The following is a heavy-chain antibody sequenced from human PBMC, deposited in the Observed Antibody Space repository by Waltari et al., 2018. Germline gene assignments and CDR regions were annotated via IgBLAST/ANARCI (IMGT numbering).Heavy chain of an antibody. J-gene: IGHJ2*01. CDR1: GGTFSSYA. CDR3: ALTPYDSSGYYWYFDL. CDR2: IIPIFGTA. V-gene: IGHV1-69*01. Sequence: QVQLVQSGAEVKKPGSSVKVSCKASGGTFSSYAIRWVRPAPGQGLEWMGGIIPIFGTANYAQKFQGRVTITADESTSTAYMELSSLRSEDTAVYYCALTPYDSSGYYWYFDLWGRGTLVTVSS. D-gene: IGHD3-22*01.